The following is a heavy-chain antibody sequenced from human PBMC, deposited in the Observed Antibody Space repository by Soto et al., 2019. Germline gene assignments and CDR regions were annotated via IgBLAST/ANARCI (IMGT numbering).Heavy chain of an antibody. CDR2: IYYTGST. CDR3: ARDSRVFDS. J-gene: IGHJ4*02. Sequence: SETLSLTCTVSGGSISSYYWSWIRQPPGKGLEWIGYIYYTGSTNYNPSLKSRVTMSIDTAKNQFSLKLRSVTAADTAVYYCARDSRVFDSWGQGILVTVSS. V-gene: IGHV4-59*01. CDR1: GGSISSYY.